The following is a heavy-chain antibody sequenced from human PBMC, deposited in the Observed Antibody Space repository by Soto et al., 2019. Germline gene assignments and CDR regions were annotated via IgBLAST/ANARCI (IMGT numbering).Heavy chain of an antibody. CDR3: ARTAAAGKYYYGTDV. J-gene: IGHJ6*02. CDR1: GYSFTSYW. Sequence: PGESLKISCKGSGYSFTSYWIGWVRQMPGKGLEWMGIIWPGDSDTTYSPSFQGQVTISADKSISTAYLQWSSLKASDTAMYYCARTAAAGKYYYGTDVWGQGTTVTVPS. CDR2: IWPGDSDT. D-gene: IGHD6-13*01. V-gene: IGHV5-51*01.